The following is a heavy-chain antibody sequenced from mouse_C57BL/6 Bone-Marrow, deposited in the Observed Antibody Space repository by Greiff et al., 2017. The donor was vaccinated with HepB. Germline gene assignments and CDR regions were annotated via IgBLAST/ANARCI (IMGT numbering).Heavy chain of an antibody. CDR1: GYTFTSYW. D-gene: IGHD1-1*01. CDR2: IDPSDSHT. J-gene: IGHJ2*01. CDR3: ARWGYYGSNY. V-gene: IGHV1-69*01. Sequence: QVQLQQPGAELVMPGASVKLSCKASGYTFTSYWMHWVKQRPGQGLEWIGEIDPSDSHTNYNQKFKGKSTLTVDKSSSTAYMQLSSLTSEDSAVYYCARWGYYGSNYWGQGTTLTVSS.